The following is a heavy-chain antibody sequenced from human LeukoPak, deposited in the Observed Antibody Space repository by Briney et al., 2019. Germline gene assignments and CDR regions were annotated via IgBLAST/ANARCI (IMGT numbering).Heavy chain of an antibody. CDR2: INSDGSST. CDR1: GFTFSSYW. J-gene: IGHJ6*03. Sequence: GGSLRLSCAASGFTFSSYWMHWVRQAPGKGLEWVSRINSDGSSTNYADSVKGRFTISRDNAKNTLYLQMNSLRAEDTAVYYCARGLYSDFWSGYYWHYYYYMDVWGQGTPVTVSS. CDR3: ARGLYSDFWSGYYWHYYYYMDV. D-gene: IGHD3-3*01. V-gene: IGHV3-74*01.